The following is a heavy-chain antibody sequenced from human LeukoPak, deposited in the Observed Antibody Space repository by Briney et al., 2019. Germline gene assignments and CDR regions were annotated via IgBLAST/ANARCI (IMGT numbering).Heavy chain of an antibody. CDR2: ISYDGSDK. CDR3: ARDPLKIAAAGPDY. D-gene: IGHD6-13*01. J-gene: IGHJ4*02. CDR1: GLIFSDYP. Sequence: GGSLRLSCAASGLIFSDYPMHWVRQAPGKGLEWVAVISYDGSDKYYADSVKGRFTISRDNSKNTLYLQMNSLRAEDTAVYYCARDPLKIAAAGPDYWGQGTLVTVSS. V-gene: IGHV3-30-3*01.